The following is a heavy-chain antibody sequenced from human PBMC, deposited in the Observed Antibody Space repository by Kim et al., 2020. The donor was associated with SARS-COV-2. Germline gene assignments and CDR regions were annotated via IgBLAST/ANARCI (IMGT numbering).Heavy chain of an antibody. CDR3: ARAESSSWLPYYYGMDV. J-gene: IGHJ6*02. Sequence: GGSLRLSCAASGFTFSSYSMNWVRQAPGKGLEWVSSISSSSSYIYYADSVKGRFTISRDNAKNSLYLQMNSLRAEDTAVYYCARAESSSWLPYYYGMDVWGQGTTVTVSS. CDR1: GFTFSSYS. D-gene: IGHD6-13*01. CDR2: ISSSSSYI. V-gene: IGHV3-21*04.